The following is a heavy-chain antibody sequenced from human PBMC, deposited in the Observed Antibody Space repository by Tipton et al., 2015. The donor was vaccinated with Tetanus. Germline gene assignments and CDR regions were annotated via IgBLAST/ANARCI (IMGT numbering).Heavy chain of an antibody. V-gene: IGHV5-51*01. Sequence: QLVQSGGEVKRPGESLKISCKGSGYVFNNYWIGWVRQKPGKGLEWMGIIYPGDSDTRYSPSFQGQVTISVDKSINTAYLQWSSLKASDTSMFYCARAHCTDGVCNFDFWGQGALVTVAS. CDR3: ARAHCTDGVCNFDF. J-gene: IGHJ4*02. CDR2: IYPGDSDT. D-gene: IGHD2-8*01. CDR1: GYVFNNYW.